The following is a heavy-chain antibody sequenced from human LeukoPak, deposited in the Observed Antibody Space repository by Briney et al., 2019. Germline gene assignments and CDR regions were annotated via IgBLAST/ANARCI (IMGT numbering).Heavy chain of an antibody. CDR3: ARAGAGYCSSTSCYGLLSFDY. J-gene: IGHJ4*02. V-gene: IGHV4-34*01. Sequence: PSETLSLTCAVYGGSFSGYYWSWIRQPPGKGLEWIGEINHSGSTNYNPSLKSRVTISVDTSKNQFSLKLSSVTAADTAVYYCARAGAGYCSSTSCYGLLSFDYWGQGTLVSVSS. CDR1: GGSFSGYY. CDR2: INHSGST. D-gene: IGHD2-2*01.